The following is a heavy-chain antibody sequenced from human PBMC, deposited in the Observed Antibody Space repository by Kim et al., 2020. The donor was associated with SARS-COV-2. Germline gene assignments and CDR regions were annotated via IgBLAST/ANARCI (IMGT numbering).Heavy chain of an antibody. V-gene: IGHV3-30*18. CDR2: ISYDGSNK. D-gene: IGHD3-10*01. CDR1: GFTFSSYG. CDR3: AKDHLSVGSGSYEGG. J-gene: IGHJ4*02. Sequence: GGSLRLSCAASGFTFSSYGMHWVRQAPGKGLEWVAVISYDGSNKYYADSVKGRFTISRDNSKNTLYLQMNSLRAEDTAVYYCAKDHLSVGSGSYEGGWGQGTLITVSS.